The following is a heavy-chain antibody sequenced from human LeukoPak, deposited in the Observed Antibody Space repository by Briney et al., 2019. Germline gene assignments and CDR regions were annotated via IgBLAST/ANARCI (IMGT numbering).Heavy chain of an antibody. CDR1: GGTFSSYG. V-gene: IGHV1-69*13. CDR3: ARGDSSSWSTYYFDY. Sequence: ASVKVSCKASGGTFSSYGISWVRQAPGQGLEWMGGIIPIFGTANYAQKFQGRVTITADESTSTAYMELSSLRSEDTAVYYCARGDSSSWSTYYFDYWGQGTLVTVSS. D-gene: IGHD6-13*01. CDR2: IIPIFGTA. J-gene: IGHJ4*02.